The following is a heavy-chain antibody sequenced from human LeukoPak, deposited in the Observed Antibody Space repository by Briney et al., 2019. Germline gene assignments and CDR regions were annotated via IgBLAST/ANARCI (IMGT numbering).Heavy chain of an antibody. Sequence: GGSLRLSCVASGYTFSSFSINWVRQAPGKGLEWVSSISVRSNYIYYADSVRGRFSISRDDARNSLYLQMDSLRGDDTAVYYCARLRRNSDSSGYYYYYDYWDQGTLVTVSS. D-gene: IGHD3-22*01. V-gene: IGHV3-21*01. CDR1: GYTFSSFS. CDR3: ARLRRNSDSSGYYYYYDY. J-gene: IGHJ4*02. CDR2: ISVRSNYI.